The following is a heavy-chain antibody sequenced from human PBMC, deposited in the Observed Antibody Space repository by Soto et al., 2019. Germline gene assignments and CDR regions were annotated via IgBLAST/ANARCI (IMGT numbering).Heavy chain of an antibody. CDR3: ARPYYDSSGYYAKDFDY. Sequence: GASVKVSCKASGGTFSSYAISWVRQAPGQGLEWMGGIIPIFGTANYAQKFQGRVTITADKSTSTAYMELSSLRSEDTAVYYCARPYYDSSGYYAKDFDYWGQGTRVTVSS. J-gene: IGHJ4*02. CDR2: IIPIFGTA. CDR1: GGTFSSYA. V-gene: IGHV1-69*06. D-gene: IGHD3-22*01.